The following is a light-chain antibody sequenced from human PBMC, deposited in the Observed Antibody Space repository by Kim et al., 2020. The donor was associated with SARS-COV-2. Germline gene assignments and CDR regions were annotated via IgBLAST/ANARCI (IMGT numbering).Light chain of an antibody. CDR2: DTS. CDR3: QQYNDWLT. CDR1: QSISSN. J-gene: IGKJ4*01. V-gene: IGKV3D-15*01. Sequence: SVSPGERATLSCRARQSISSNLAWYQQKPGHAPRLLIYDTSTRATGIPARFSGSGSGTEFTLTISSLQSEDFAVYYCQQYNDWLTFGGGTKVDIK.